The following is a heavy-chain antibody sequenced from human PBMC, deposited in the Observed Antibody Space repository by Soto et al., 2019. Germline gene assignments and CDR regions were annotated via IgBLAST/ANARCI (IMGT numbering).Heavy chain of an antibody. CDR1: RYSFPVYY. CDR3: AGGLSKSGRSEGFDH. Sequence: SEQVSHMPSRYSFPVYYMHWVRQAPAPGREGMGWINPKSGDTRHQQKPQGTVTMTCGTSISTASMALTRLSSDDTGGYFFAGGLSKSGRSEGFDHWGQGTLVTVSS. J-gene: IGHJ4*02. D-gene: IGHD1-26*01. V-gene: IGHV1-2*02. CDR2: INPKSGDT.